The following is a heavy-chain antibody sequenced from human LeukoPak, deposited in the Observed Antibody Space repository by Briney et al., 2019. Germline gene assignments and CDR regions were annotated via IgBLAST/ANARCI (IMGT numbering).Heavy chain of an antibody. CDR1: GGSISSGSYY. CDR2: IYTSGST. J-gene: IGHJ5*02. D-gene: IGHD3-3*01. V-gene: IGHV4-61*02. CDR3: ARAFRSGYVPPGDNWFDP. Sequence: SETLSLTCTVSGGSISSGSYYWSWIRQPAGKGLEWIGRIYTSGSTNYNPSLKSRVTISVDTSKNRFSLKLSSVTAADTAVYYCARAFRSGYVPPGDNWFDPWGQGTLVTVSS.